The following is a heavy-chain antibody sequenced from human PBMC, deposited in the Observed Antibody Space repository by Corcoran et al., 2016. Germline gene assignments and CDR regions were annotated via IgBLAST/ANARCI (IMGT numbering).Heavy chain of an antibody. J-gene: IGHJ5*02. CDR3: ARGIGGGIVVPGEFDP. CDR2: IIPIFGTA. D-gene: IGHD2-15*01. Sequence: QVQLVQSGAEVKKPGSSVKVSCKASGGTFSSYAISWVREAPGQGLEWMGGIIPIFGTANYAQKFQGRVKITADESTSTAYMERSSLRSEDTALYYCARGIGGGIVVPGEFDPWGQGTLVTVSS. V-gene: IGHV1-69*01. CDR1: GGTFSSYA.